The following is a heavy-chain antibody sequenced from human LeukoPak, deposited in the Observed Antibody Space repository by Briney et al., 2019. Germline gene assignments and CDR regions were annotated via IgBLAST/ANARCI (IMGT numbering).Heavy chain of an antibody. V-gene: IGHV3-48*01. CDR3: AREVRVTTVQIDY. D-gene: IGHD4-17*01. J-gene: IGHJ4*02. Sequence: GGSLRLSCAASGFTFSSYSMNWVRQAPGKGLEWVSYISSSSSTIYYADSVKGRFTISRDNAKNSLYLQMNSLRAEDTAVYYCAREVRVTTVQIDYWGQGTLVTVSS. CDR1: GFTFSSYS. CDR2: ISSSSSTI.